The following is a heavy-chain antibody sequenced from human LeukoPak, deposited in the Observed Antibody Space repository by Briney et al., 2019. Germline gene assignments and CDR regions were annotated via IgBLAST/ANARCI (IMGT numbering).Heavy chain of an antibody. Sequence: ASVKVSCKVSGYTFTDYYMHWVQQAPGKGLEWMGLVDPEDGETIYAEKFQGRVTITADTSTDTAYMELSSLRSEDTAVYYCATGASYGDAFDIWGQGTIVTVSS. CDR1: GYTFTDYY. CDR2: VDPEDGET. V-gene: IGHV1-69-2*01. D-gene: IGHD2-21*01. J-gene: IGHJ3*02. CDR3: ATGASYGDAFDI.